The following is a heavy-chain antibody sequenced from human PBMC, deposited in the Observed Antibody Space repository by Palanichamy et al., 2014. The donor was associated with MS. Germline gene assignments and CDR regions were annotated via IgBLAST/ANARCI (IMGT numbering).Heavy chain of an antibody. CDR2: VYYSGAT. V-gene: IGHV4-61*05. Sequence: QLQLQESGPGLVKPSETLSLTCTVSGGSISSSSYCWGWIRQPPGKGLEWIGYVYYSGATNSNPSLRSRVTMSVDTSQNQIALKLTSVSYEDTAVYFCARAPVKVMTRYFDPWGQGTLVTVSS. CDR3: ARAPVKVMTRYFDP. CDR1: GGSISSSSYC. J-gene: IGHJ5*02. D-gene: IGHD2-21*01.